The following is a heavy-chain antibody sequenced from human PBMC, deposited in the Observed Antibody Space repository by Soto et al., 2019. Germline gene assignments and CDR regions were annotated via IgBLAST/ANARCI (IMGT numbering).Heavy chain of an antibody. Sequence: PGGSLRLSCAGSGLTFSSFAMSWVRQAPGKGLEWVAATSYDGSNKYYADSVKGRFIISRDNSKNTLDLLLNTLRAEDTAVYYCAGVYYGGNSVNNYWGQGTPVTSPQ. J-gene: IGHJ4*02. V-gene: IGHV3-30-3*01. CDR2: TSYDGSNK. D-gene: IGHD2-8*01. CDR1: GLTFSSFA. CDR3: AGVYYGGNSVNNY.